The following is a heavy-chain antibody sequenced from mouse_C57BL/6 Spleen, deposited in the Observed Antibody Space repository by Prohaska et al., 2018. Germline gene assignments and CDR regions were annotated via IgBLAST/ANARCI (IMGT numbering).Heavy chain of an antibody. CDR3: AIYYSNPWFAY. J-gene: IGHJ3*01. D-gene: IGHD2-5*01. Sequence: QVQLQQPGAELVKSGASVKMSCKASGYTFTSYWITWVKQRPGQGLEWIGDIYPGRGSTNYNEKFKSKATLTVDTSSSTAYMQLSSLTSEDSAVYYCAIYYSNPWFAYWGQGTLVTVSA. V-gene: IGHV1-55*01. CDR2: IYPGRGST. CDR1: GYTFTSYW.